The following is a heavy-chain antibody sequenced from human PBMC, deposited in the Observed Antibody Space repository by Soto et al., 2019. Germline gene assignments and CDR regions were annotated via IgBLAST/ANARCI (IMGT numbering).Heavy chain of an antibody. J-gene: IGHJ5*02. Sequence: GASVKVSCEASGDSFTSYGRRWARQDHGQGLEWMGWINAGNGNTKYSQKFQGRVTITTDTSASTAYMELSSLRSEDTAVYYCARDRIPFTPRYCSGGSCSGGFDPWGQGTLVTVSS. V-gene: IGHV1-3*01. CDR3: ARDRIPFTPRYCSGGSCSGGFDP. D-gene: IGHD2-15*01. CDR1: GDSFTSYG. CDR2: INAGNGNT.